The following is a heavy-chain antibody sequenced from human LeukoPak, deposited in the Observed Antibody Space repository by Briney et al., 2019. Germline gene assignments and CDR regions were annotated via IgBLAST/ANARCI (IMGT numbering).Heavy chain of an antibody. J-gene: IGHJ4*02. Sequence: GASVKVSCKASGYTFTSYDINWVRQATGQGLEWMGWMNPNSGNTGYAQKFQGRVTMTRNTSISTAYMELSSLRSEDTAVYYCARDLNHYGRYDFDYWGQGTLVTVSS. V-gene: IGHV1-8*01. D-gene: IGHD3-10*01. CDR1: GYTFTSYD. CDR3: ARDLNHYGRYDFDY. CDR2: MNPNSGNT.